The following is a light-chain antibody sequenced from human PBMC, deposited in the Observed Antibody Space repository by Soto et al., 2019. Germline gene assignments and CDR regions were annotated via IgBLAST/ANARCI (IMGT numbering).Light chain of an antibody. Sequence: EIVMTQSPATLSVTPGEAATLTCRASQSVGGAVAWYQHKPGQAPRLLIVGASMRATGVPGRFSGGGSGTEFTLTISSLQSEDFAVYYWQQYRNWPPLTFGGGTTVEIK. CDR1: QSVGGA. V-gene: IGKV3-15*01. J-gene: IGKJ4*02. CDR2: GAS. CDR3: QQYRNWPPLT.